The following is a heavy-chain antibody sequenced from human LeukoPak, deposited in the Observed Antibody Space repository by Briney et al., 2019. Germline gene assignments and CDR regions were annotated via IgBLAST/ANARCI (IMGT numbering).Heavy chain of an antibody. Sequence: SETLSLTCTVSGGSISSYYWSWIRQPPGKGLEWIGYIYTSGSTNYNPSLKSRDTISVDTSKNQFSLKLSSVTAADTAVYYCAKSSGYYNWFDPWGQGTLVTVSS. J-gene: IGHJ5*02. CDR2: IYTSGST. V-gene: IGHV4-4*09. CDR3: AKSSGYYNWFDP. D-gene: IGHD3-22*01. CDR1: GGSISSYY.